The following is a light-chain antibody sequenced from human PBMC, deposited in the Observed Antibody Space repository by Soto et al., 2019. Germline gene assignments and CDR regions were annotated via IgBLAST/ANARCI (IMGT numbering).Light chain of an antibody. CDR3: SSYTTSSTLVM. J-gene: IGLJ3*02. V-gene: IGLV2-14*01. CDR2: EVT. Sequence: QSVLTQPASVSGSPGQSITISCTGTDNDVGGYNYVSWYQQHPGKAPQLIIYEVTIRPSGVSNRFSGYKSANTASLTISGLQAEDEDDYYCSSYTTSSTLVMFGGGTKVTVL. CDR1: DNDVGGYNY.